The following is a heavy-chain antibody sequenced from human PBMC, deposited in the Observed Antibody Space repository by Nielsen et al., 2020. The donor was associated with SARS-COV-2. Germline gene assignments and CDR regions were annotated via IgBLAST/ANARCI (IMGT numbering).Heavy chain of an antibody. J-gene: IGHJ6*02. CDR3: ARAPHFDWLLRVYYGMDV. D-gene: IGHD3-9*01. Sequence: GGSLRLSCAASGFTFSSYWMSWVRQAPGKGLEWVANIKQDGSEKYYVDSVKGRFTISRDNAKNSLYLQMNSLRAEDTAVYYCARAPHFDWLLRVYYGMDVWGQGTTVTVSS. V-gene: IGHV3-7*03. CDR2: IKQDGSEK. CDR1: GFTFSSYW.